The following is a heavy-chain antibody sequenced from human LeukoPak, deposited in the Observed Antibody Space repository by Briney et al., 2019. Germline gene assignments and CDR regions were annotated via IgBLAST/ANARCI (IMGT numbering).Heavy chain of an antibody. V-gene: IGHV4-34*01. CDR2: INHSGST. CDR1: GGSFGGYY. Sequence: PSETLSLTWAVYGGSFGGYYWSWIRQPPGKGLEWIGEINHSGSTNYNPSLKSRVTISVDTSKNQFSLKLSSVTAADTAVYYCARGKRGDGYKPPDYWGQGTLVTVSS. CDR3: ARGKRGDGYKPPDY. D-gene: IGHD5-24*01. J-gene: IGHJ4*02.